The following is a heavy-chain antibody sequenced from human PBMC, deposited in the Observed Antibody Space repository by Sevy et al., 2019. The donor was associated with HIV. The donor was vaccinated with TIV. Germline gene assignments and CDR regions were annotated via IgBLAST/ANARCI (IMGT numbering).Heavy chain of an antibody. Sequence: GGSLRLSCAASGFIFSSFGMHWVRQAPGKGLEWVAFIHYKGSDKYYAYAVKGRYTISRDNSKNTEYLQMSSLRAEDTAVYYCAKDYSTGWYGYYYGMDVRGQGTTVTVSS. J-gene: IGHJ6*02. CDR2: IHYKGSDK. CDR3: AKDYSTGWYGYYYGMDV. CDR1: GFIFSSFG. V-gene: IGHV3-30*02. D-gene: IGHD6-19*01.